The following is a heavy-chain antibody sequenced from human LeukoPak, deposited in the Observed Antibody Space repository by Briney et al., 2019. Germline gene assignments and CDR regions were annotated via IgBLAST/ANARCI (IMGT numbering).Heavy chain of an antibody. V-gene: IGHV5-51*01. CDR1: EYSFNNYW. CDR2: IYVGDSDT. D-gene: IGHD3-10*01. J-gene: IGHJ4*02. CDR3: ARHDFSGGGAA. Sequence: GGSLKISCEGSEYSFNNYWIDWVRQLPGRGLEWMGIIYVGDSDTRYSPSFQGRITLSVDKSITTAYMQLSSLKASDTAMYYCARHDFSGGGAAWGQGTLVTVSS.